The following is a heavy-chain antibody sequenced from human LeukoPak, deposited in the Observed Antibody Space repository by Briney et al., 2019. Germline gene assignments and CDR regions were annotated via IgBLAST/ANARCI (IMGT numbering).Heavy chain of an antibody. CDR1: GGSISSSNW. D-gene: IGHD6-19*01. CDR2: IHHSGNT. J-gene: IGHJ4*02. Sequence: PSGTLSLTCAVSGGSISSSNWWSWARQPPGKGLEWIGEIHHSGNTNYNPSLKNRVTKSVDKSKKQFSLKLTTVTDADTAVYYFASEEVAGIDGKSDFWGQGTLVTVSS. CDR3: ASEEVAGIDGKSDF. V-gene: IGHV4-4*02.